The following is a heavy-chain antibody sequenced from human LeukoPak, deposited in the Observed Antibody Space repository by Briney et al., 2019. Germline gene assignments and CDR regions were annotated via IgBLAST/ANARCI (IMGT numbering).Heavy chain of an antibody. CDR3: ARDLLIVQEYSSSSLDY. CDR2: INSGSSYT. Sequence: GGSLRLSCAASGFTFSSYSMNWVRQTPGKGLEWVSSINSGSSYTYYADSVKGRFTISRDNAKNSLYLQMSSLRAEDTAVYYCARDLLIVQEYSSSSLDYWGQGTLVTVSS. J-gene: IGHJ4*02. D-gene: IGHD6-6*01. CDR1: GFTFSSYS. V-gene: IGHV3-21*01.